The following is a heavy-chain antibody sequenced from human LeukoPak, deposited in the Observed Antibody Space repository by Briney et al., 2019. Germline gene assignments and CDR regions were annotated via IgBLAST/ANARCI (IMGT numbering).Heavy chain of an antibody. CDR1: GFSVSSAYY. CDR3: ARKAVAGNFDY. J-gene: IGHJ4*02. D-gene: IGHD6-19*01. Sequence: SETLSLTCSVSGFSVSSAYYWGWIRQPPGKGLEWIGSNHHSGSTNYNPSLKSRVTISVDKSKNQFSLKLSSVTAADTAVYYCARKAVAGNFDYWGQGTLVTVSS. V-gene: IGHV4-38-2*02. CDR2: NHHSGST.